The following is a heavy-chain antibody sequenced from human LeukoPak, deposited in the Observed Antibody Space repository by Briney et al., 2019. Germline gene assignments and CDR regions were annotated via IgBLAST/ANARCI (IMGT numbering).Heavy chain of an antibody. CDR1: GGTFSSYA. V-gene: IGHV1-69*13. J-gene: IGHJ6*02. CDR3: ASRAYWSIGYYGMDV. CDR2: IIPIFGTA. D-gene: IGHD3-16*01. Sequence: SVKVSCKASGGTFSSYAISWVRQAPGQGLEWMGGIIPIFGTANYAQKFQGRVTTTADESTSTAYMELSSLRSEDTAVYYCASRAYWSIGYYGMDVWGQGTTVTVSS.